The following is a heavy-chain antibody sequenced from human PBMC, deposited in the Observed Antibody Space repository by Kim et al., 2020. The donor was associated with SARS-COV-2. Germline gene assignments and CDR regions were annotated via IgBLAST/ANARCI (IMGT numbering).Heavy chain of an antibody. Sequence: GGSLRLSCAASGFTFSNAWMSWVRQAPGKGLEWVGRIKSKTDGGTTDYAAPVKGRFTISRDDSKNTLYLQMNSLKTEDTAVYYCTTDHTYTRLGELSSLDYWGQGTLVTVSS. D-gene: IGHD3-16*02. CDR3: TTDHTYTRLGELSSLDY. CDR1: GFTFSNAW. CDR2: IKSKTDGGTT. V-gene: IGHV3-15*01. J-gene: IGHJ4*02.